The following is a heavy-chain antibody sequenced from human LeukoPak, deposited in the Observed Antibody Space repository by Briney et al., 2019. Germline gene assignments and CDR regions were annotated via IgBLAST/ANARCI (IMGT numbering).Heavy chain of an antibody. CDR1: GGSISSSSYY. Sequence: SETLSLTCAVSGGSISSSSYYWSWIRQPPGKGLEWIGSIYYSGSTYYNPSLKSRVTISVDTSKNQFSLKLSSVTAADTAVYYCARGYYYYYYMDVWGKGTTVTVSS. V-gene: IGHV4-39*01. J-gene: IGHJ6*03. CDR2: IYYSGST. CDR3: ARGYYYYYYMDV.